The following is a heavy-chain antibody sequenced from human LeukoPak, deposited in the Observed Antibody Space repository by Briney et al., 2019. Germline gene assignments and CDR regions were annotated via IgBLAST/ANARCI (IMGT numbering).Heavy chain of an antibody. CDR1: GFTFSSYS. CDR2: ISSYISYT. V-gene: IGHV3-21*01. Sequence: GGSLRLSCAASGFTFSSYSMNWVRQAPGKGLEWVSSISSYISYTYYADSVKGRFTISRDNAKNSLYLQMNSLRAEDTAVYYCARDDDGGYDSYYFDYWGQGTLATVSS. D-gene: IGHD5-12*01. CDR3: ARDDDGGYDSYYFDY. J-gene: IGHJ4*02.